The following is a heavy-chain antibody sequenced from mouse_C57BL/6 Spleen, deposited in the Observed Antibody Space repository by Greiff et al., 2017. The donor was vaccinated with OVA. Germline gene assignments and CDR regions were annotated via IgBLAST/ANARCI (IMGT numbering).Heavy chain of an antibody. V-gene: IGHV1-26*01. Sequence: EVQLQQSGPELVKPGASVKISCKASGYTFTDYYMNWVKQSHGKSLEWIGDINPNNGGTSYNQKFKGKATLTVDKSSSTAYMELRSLTSEDSAVYYCARGLTGIFDYWGQGTTLTVSS. J-gene: IGHJ2*01. CDR2: INPNNGGT. CDR1: GYTFTDYY. D-gene: IGHD4-1*01. CDR3: ARGLTGIFDY.